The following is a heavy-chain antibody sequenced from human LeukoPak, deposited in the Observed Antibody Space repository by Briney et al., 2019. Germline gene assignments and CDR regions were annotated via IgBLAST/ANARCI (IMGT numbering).Heavy chain of an antibody. Sequence: ASVKVSCKASGGTFSSYAISWVRQAPGQGLEWMGIINPSGGSTSYAQKFQGRVTMTEDTSTDTAYMELSSLRSEDTAVYYCATKALLCSSTSCYVDYWGQGTLVTVSS. CDR1: GGTFSSYA. J-gene: IGHJ4*02. V-gene: IGHV1-46*01. CDR3: ATKALLCSSTSCYVDY. D-gene: IGHD2-2*01. CDR2: INPSGGST.